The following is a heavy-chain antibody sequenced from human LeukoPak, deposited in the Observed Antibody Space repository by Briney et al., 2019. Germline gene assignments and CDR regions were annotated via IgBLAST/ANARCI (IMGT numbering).Heavy chain of an antibody. CDR1: GFTFSSYW. D-gene: IGHD3-10*01. J-gene: IGHJ6*03. CDR2: INSDGSSI. CDR3: ASAGALFSYYYYMDV. V-gene: IGHV3-74*01. Sequence: GGSLRLSCAASGFTFSSYWMHWVRQAPGKGLVWVSRINSDGSSISYADSVKGRFTISRDNAKNTLYLQMNSLRAEDTAVYYCASAGALFSYYYYMDVWGKGTTVTISS.